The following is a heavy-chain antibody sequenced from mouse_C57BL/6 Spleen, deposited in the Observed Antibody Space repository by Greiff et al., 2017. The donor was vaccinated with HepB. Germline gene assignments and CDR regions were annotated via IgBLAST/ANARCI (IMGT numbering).Heavy chain of an antibody. CDR1: GYTFTDYY. V-gene: IGHV1-26*01. Sequence: EVQLQQSGPELVKPGASVKISCKASGYTFTDYYMNWVKQSHGKSLEWIGDINPNNGGTSYNQKFKGKATLTVDKSSSTAYMELRSLTSEDSAVYYCARRTGTWNFDYWGQGTTLTVSS. D-gene: IGHD4-1*01. CDR3: ARRTGTWNFDY. CDR2: INPNNGGT. J-gene: IGHJ2*01.